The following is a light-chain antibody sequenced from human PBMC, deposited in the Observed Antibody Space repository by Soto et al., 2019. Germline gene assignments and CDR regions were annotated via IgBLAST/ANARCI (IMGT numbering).Light chain of an antibody. V-gene: IGLV1-40*01. CDR2: GNS. J-gene: IGLJ2*01. Sequence: QSVLTQPPSVSGAPGKRVTISCTGSSSNIGAGYDVHWYQQLPGTAPKLLIYGNSNRPSGVPDRFSGSKSGTSASLAITGLQAEDEADYYCLSYDSSRSKVVFGGGTKLTVL. CDR1: SSNIGAGYD. CDR3: LSYDSSRSKVV.